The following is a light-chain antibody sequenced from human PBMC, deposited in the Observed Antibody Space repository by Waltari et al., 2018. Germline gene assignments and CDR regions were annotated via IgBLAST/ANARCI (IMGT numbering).Light chain of an antibody. CDR2: HAS. J-gene: IGKJ2*03. Sequence: EIVLTQSPGTLSLSPGEGATLSCRASQRVANNYVAWYRQKPGQAPSLLIYHASSRATGVPDRISGSGSGTDFTLTLSRLEPEDFAVYFCQLYDSTHGFSFGQWTKLEIK. V-gene: IGKV3-20*01. CDR1: QRVANNY. CDR3: QLYDSTHGFS.